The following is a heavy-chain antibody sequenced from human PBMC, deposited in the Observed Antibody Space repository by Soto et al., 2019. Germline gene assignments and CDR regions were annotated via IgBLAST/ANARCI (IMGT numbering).Heavy chain of an antibody. D-gene: IGHD6-13*01. Sequence: QVQLVESGGGVVQPGRSLRLSCAASGFTFSSYAMHWVRQAPGKGLEWVAVISYDGSNKYYADSVKGRFTISRDNSKNTLYLQMYSLRAEDTAVYYCARDRLYSSSWYDYWGQGTLVTVSS. CDR2: ISYDGSNK. CDR3: ARDRLYSSSWYDY. CDR1: GFTFSSYA. J-gene: IGHJ4*02. V-gene: IGHV3-30-3*01.